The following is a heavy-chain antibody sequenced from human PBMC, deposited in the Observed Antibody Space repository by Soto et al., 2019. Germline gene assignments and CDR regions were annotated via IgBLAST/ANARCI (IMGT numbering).Heavy chain of an antibody. Sequence: QVQLVQSGAEVKKPGASVKVSCKASGYTFTSYGISWVRQAPGQVLEWMGWISAYNGNTNYAQKLQGRVNMTTDTSTSTAYMELRSLRSDDTAVYYWAREGFDILAGYEIDAFDIWGQGTMVTVSS. CDR2: ISAYNGNT. V-gene: IGHV1-18*01. CDR3: AREGFDILAGYEIDAFDI. D-gene: IGHD3-9*01. J-gene: IGHJ3*02. CDR1: GYTFTSYG.